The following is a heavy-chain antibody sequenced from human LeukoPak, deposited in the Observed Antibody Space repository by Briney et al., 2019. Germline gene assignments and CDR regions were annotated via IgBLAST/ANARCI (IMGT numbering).Heavy chain of an antibody. D-gene: IGHD3-10*01. CDR3: ARGQERGYYGSGSPLYYFDY. J-gene: IGHJ4*02. Sequence: SETLSLTCTVSGVSISSSSYYWGWIRQPPGKGLEYIGSVHYSGSTYYNLSLKSRVTISVDTSKNQFSLKLSSVTAADTAVYYCARGQERGYYGSGSPLYYFDYWGQGTLVTVSS. CDR1: GVSISSSSYY. CDR2: VHYSGST. V-gene: IGHV4-39*07.